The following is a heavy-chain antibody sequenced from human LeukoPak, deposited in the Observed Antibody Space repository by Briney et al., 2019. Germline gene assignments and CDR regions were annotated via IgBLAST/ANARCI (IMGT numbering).Heavy chain of an antibody. V-gene: IGHV3-48*03. Sequence: PGGSLRLSCAASGFTFSSYEMNWVRQAPGKGLEWVSYISSGGSSIYYADSVKGRFTISRDNSKNTLYLQMNSLRAEDTAVYYCARGGDRLGIFDPWGQGTLVTVSS. D-gene: IGHD6-13*01. CDR3: ARGGDRLGIFDP. CDR2: ISSGGSSI. J-gene: IGHJ5*02. CDR1: GFTFSSYE.